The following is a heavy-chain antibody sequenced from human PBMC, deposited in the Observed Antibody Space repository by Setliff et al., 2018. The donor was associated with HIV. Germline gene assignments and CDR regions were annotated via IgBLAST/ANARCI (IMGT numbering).Heavy chain of an antibody. CDR3: ARDGPYDSSGINY. V-gene: IGHV4-4*08. CDR2: IETTGTV. Sequence: SETLSLTCNLSGDSIRSQFWTWIRQTPGKGLEWIASIETTGTVNYSPSLKSRVSISLDPSRSQFSLTLRSVTAADTAVYYCARDGPYDSSGINYWGQGTLVTVSS. CDR1: GDSIRSQF. J-gene: IGHJ4*02. D-gene: IGHD3-22*01.